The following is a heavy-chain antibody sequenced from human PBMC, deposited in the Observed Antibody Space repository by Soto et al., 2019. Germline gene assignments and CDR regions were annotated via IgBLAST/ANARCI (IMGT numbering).Heavy chain of an antibody. D-gene: IGHD1-7*01. CDR2: IYYSGST. V-gene: IGHV4-61*01. J-gene: IGHJ6*02. CDR3: ARGWNSPRSTSGMDV. CDR1: GGSVSSGSYY. Sequence: SETLSLTCTVSGGSVSSGSYYWSWIRQPPGKGLEWIGYIYYSGSTNYNPSLKSRVTISVDTSKNQFSLKLSSVTAADTAVYYCARGWNSPRSTSGMDVWGQGTTVTVPS.